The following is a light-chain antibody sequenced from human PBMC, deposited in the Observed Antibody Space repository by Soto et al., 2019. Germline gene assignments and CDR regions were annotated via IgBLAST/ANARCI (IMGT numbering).Light chain of an antibody. CDR2: DNN. Sequence: QSVLTQPPSVSAAPGQKVTISCSGSSYNIGHNYVSWYQQLPGTAPKLLIYDNNKRPSGIPDRFSGSKSGTSATLGITGLQTGYEADYYCGTWDSSLSAAVFGGGTQLTVL. J-gene: IGLJ7*01. CDR1: SYNIGHNY. V-gene: IGLV1-51*01. CDR3: GTWDSSLSAAV.